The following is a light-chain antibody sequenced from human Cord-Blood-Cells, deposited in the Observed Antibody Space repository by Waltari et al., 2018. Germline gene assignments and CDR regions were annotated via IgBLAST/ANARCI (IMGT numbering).Light chain of an antibody. Sequence: QSALTQPASVSGSPGQSITISSTGTSSDVGGYNYYPWYQQHPGKAPNLMIYEVSNRPSGFSNRFSGSKSGNTASLTISGLQAEDEADYYCSSYTSSSTLYVFGTGTKVTVL. CDR1: SSDVGGYNY. V-gene: IGLV2-14*01. CDR3: SSYTSSSTLYV. CDR2: EVS. J-gene: IGLJ1*01.